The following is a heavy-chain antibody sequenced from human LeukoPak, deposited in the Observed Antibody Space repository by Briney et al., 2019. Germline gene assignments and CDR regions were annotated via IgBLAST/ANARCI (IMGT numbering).Heavy chain of an antibody. CDR3: ARVRYQMYSGGYYFNY. Sequence: ASVKVSCKASGYTFTSYDINWVRQATGQGLEWMGWMNPNSGNTGYAQKFQGRVTMTRITSINTAYMELSSLISEDTAVYYCARVRYQMYSGGYYFNYWGQGTLVTVSS. D-gene: IGHD6-19*01. J-gene: IGHJ4*02. CDR1: GYTFTSYD. V-gene: IGHV1-8*01. CDR2: MNPNSGNT.